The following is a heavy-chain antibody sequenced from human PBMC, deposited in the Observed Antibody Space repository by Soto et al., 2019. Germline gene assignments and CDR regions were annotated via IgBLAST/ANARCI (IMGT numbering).Heavy chain of an antibody. CDR2: MSPNGNNQ. J-gene: IGHJ4*02. D-gene: IGHD3-22*01. V-gene: IGHV3-30-3*01. Sequence: VGSLRLSCAAPGFTFSIYALHWVRQAPGKGLEWVAVMSPNGNNQYYADSVKGRFTISRDTSKSTLYLQMTSLRPDDTAVYYCATGATFYYDTSRYWGQGTLLTVSS. CDR3: ATGATFYYDTSRY. CDR1: GFTFSIYA.